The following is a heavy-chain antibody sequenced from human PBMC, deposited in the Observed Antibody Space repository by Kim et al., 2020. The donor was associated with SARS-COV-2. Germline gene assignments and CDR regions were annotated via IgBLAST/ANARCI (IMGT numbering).Heavy chain of an antibody. V-gene: IGHV3-13*04. CDR3: ARVGYGSGSLSNWYFDL. J-gene: IGHJ2*01. Sequence: GGSLRLSCAASGFTFSSYDMHWVRQATGKGLEWVSAIGTAGDTYYPGSVKGRFTISRENAKNSLYLQMNSLRAGDTAVYYCARVGYGSGSLSNWYFDLWGRGTLVTVSS. CDR2: IGTAGDT. CDR1: GFTFSSYD. D-gene: IGHD3-10*01.